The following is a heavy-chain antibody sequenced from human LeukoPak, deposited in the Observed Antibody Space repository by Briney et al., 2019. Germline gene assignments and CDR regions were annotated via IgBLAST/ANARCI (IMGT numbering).Heavy chain of an antibody. J-gene: IGHJ4*02. D-gene: IGHD3-22*01. V-gene: IGHV4-30-2*01. CDR2: IYHSGST. CDR3: ARGDYYDSSGYYY. Sequence: PSQTLSLTCAVSGGSISSGGYSWSWLRQPPGKGLEWIGYIYHSGSTYYNPSLKSRVTISVDRSKNQFSLKLSSVTAADTAVYYCARGDYYDSSGYYYWGQGTLVTVSS. CDR1: GGSISSGGYS.